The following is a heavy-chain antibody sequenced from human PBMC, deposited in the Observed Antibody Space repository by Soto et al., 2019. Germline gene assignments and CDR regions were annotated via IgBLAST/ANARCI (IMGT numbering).Heavy chain of an antibody. V-gene: IGHV1-18*01. Sequence: ASVKVSCKASGYTFTIYGISWVRQAPGQGLEWMGWISAYNGNTNYAQKLQGRVTMTTDTSTSTAYMELRSLRSDDTAVYYCACIAVAGTSAFDIWGQGTMVTVSS. CDR1: GYTFTIYG. J-gene: IGHJ3*02. CDR3: ACIAVAGTSAFDI. D-gene: IGHD6-19*01. CDR2: ISAYNGNT.